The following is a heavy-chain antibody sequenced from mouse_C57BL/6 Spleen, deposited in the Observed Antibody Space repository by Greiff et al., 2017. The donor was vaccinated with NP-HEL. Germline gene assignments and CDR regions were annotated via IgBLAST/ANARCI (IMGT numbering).Heavy chain of an antibody. Sequence: EVQVVESGPGLVKPSQSLSLTCSVTGYSITSGYYWNWIRQFPGNKLEWMGYISYDGSNNYNPSLKNRISITRDTSKNQFFLKLNSVTTEDTATYYCARHPYYFDYWGQGTTLTVSS. CDR3: ARHPYYFDY. J-gene: IGHJ2*01. CDR1: GYSITSGYY. V-gene: IGHV3-6*01. CDR2: ISYDGSN.